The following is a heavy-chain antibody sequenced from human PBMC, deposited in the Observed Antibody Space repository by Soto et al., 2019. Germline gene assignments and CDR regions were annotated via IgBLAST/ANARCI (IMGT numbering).Heavy chain of an antibody. V-gene: IGHV3-23*01. D-gene: IGHD6-13*01. Sequence: PGGSRRLSCAASGFTFSSYAMSWVRQAPGKGLEWVSAISGSGGSTYYADSVKGRFTISRDNSKNTLYLQMNSLRAEGTAVYYCAKCEVYSSSWYDYWGQGTLVTVSS. CDR3: AKCEVYSSSWYDY. J-gene: IGHJ4*02. CDR2: ISGSGGST. CDR1: GFTFSSYA.